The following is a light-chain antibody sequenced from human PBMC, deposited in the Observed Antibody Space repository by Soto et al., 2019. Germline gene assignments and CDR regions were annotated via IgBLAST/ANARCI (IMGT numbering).Light chain of an antibody. V-gene: IGKV3D-20*02. CDR2: GAS. CDR1: RSVSSSY. J-gene: IGKJ1*01. CDR3: QQRARWPWT. Sequence: EIVLTQSPATLSLSTGGRATLSCRASRSVSSSYLAWYQQKPGQAPRLLIYGASSRATAIPVRFSGSGSGTDFTLTISSLEPEDFAVYYCQQRARWPWTFGQGTKVDI.